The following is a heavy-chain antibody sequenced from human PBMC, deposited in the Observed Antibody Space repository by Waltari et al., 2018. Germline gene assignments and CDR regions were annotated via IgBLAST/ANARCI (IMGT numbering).Heavy chain of an antibody. V-gene: IGHV3-53*02. CDR2: IYSGGST. D-gene: IGHD4-4*01. J-gene: IGHJ2*01. CDR1: GFTVSSNY. CDR3: ARDHGDSNFGWYFDL. Sequence: VQLVETGGGLIQPGGSLRLSCAASGFTVSSNYMSWVRQAPGKGLEWVSVIYSGGSTYYADSVKGRFTISRDNSKNTLYLQMNSLRAEDTAVYYCARDHGDSNFGWYFDLWGRGTLVTVSS.